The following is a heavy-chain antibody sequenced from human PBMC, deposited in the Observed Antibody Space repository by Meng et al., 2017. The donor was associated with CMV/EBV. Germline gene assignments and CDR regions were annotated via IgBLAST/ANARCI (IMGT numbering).Heavy chain of an antibody. CDR2: IRYDGSNK. CDR1: GFTFSSYG. D-gene: IGHD2-2*01. V-gene: IGHV3-30*02. CDR3: ARDQPSVVVPAAQFYYYYGMDV. J-gene: IGHJ6*02. Sequence: GESLKISCAASGFTFSSYGMHWVRQAPGKGLEWVAFIRYDGSNKYYADSVKGRFTISRDNSKNTLYLQMNSLRAEDTAVYYCARDQPSVVVPAAQFYYYYGMDVWGQGTTVTVSS.